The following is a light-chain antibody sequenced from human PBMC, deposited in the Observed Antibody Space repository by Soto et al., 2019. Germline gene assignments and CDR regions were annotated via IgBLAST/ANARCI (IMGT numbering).Light chain of an antibody. Sequence: EIVMTQSPTTLSVSPGERATLSCRASQSVSTNLAWYQQKPGQVPSLLIYGASTRASGIPARFSGSGSGTEFTLAIGSLQSEDFAVYYCQQYSSSPSCGQGTRLEI. V-gene: IGKV3-15*01. J-gene: IGKJ5*01. CDR1: QSVSTN. CDR2: GAS. CDR3: QQYSSSPS.